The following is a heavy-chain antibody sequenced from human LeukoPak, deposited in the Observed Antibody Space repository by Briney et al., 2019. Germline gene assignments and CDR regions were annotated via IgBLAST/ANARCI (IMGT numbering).Heavy chain of an antibody. CDR1: GYTFTGYY. J-gene: IGHJ4*02. CDR2: IIPIFGTA. V-gene: IGHV1-69*05. D-gene: IGHD5-12*01. Sequence: ASVKVSCKASGYTFTGYYMHWVRQAPGQGLEWMGRIIPIFGTANYAQKFQGRVTITTDESTSTAYMELSSLRSEDTAVYYCARGVGGIVATIKRYGEPYYFDYWGQGTLVTVSS. CDR3: ARGVGGIVATIKRYGEPYYFDY.